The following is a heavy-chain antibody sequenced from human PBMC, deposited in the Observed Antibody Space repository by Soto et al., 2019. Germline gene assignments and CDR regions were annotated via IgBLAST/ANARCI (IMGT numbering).Heavy chain of an antibody. CDR3: AKDSMVRGVKVGMDV. V-gene: IGHV3-30*18. J-gene: IGHJ6*02. CDR2: ISYDGSNK. D-gene: IGHD3-10*01. CDR1: GFTFSSYG. Sequence: QVQLVESGGGVVQPGRSLRLSCAASGFTFSSYGMHWVRQAPGKGLEWVAVISYDGSNKYYADSVKGRFTISRDNSKNTLYLQMNSLRAEETAVYYCAKDSMVRGVKVGMDVWGQGNTVTVSS.